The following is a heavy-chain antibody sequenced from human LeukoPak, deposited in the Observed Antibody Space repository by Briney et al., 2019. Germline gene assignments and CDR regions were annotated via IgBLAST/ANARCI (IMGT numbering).Heavy chain of an antibody. CDR1: RFTLSTNV. Sequence: GGSLRLSCADSRFTLSTNVMSWVRHAPGKGLEWISTISGGGSSTYYADSVKGRFTISRDNSKNTLYLQMNSLRAGDTAVYYCAKRESSGKYFDYWGQGTLVTVSS. CDR2: ISGGGSST. CDR3: AKRESSGKYFDY. J-gene: IGHJ4*02. D-gene: IGHD6-19*01. V-gene: IGHV3-23*01.